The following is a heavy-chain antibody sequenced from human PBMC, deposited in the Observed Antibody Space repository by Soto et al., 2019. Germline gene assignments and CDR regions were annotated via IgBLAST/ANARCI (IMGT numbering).Heavy chain of an antibody. CDR2: ISSSSSTI. Sequence: QPGGSLRLSCAASGFTFSSYSMNWVRQAPGKGLEWVSYISSSSSTIYYADSVKGRFTISRDNAKNSLYLQMNSLRAEDTAVYYCARDNYGSGYNWFDPWGQGTLVTVSS. V-gene: IGHV3-48*01. CDR1: GFTFSSYS. CDR3: ARDNYGSGYNWFDP. D-gene: IGHD3-10*01. J-gene: IGHJ5*02.